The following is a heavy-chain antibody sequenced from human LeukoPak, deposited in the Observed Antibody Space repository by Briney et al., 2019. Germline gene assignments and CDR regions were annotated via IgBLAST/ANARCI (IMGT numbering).Heavy chain of an antibody. D-gene: IGHD6-13*01. J-gene: IGHJ6*03. CDR1: GFTFSNYG. CDR2: ISGSGHNT. V-gene: IGHV3-23*01. Sequence: PGGSLRLSCAASGFTFSNYGMNWVRQAPGKGLEWVSAISGSGHNTYYADSVKGRFTISRDNSKNTLYLQMGSLRAEDMAVYYCAKDIAAAGTPPYYYYYMDVWGKGTTVTISS. CDR3: AKDIAAAGTPPYYYYYMDV.